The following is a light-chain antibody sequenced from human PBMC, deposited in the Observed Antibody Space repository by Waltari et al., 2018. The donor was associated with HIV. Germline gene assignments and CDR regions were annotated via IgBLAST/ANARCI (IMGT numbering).Light chain of an antibody. J-gene: IGLJ3*02. Sequence: HSALPQPASASGSPGPSITISCTGTSRTVATYNLVSWYQQHPGKAPKLLSYEVKRRPSGLSDRFSGSKSGNTASLTVSGLQAEDEAIYYCCSYAGSDTLVFGGGTSLTIL. CDR1: SRTVATYNL. V-gene: IGLV2-23*02. CDR3: CSYAGSDTLV. CDR2: EVK.